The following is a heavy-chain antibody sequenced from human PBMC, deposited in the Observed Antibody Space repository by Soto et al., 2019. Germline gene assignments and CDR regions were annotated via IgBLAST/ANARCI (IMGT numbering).Heavy chain of an antibody. Sequence: PSETLSLTCTVSGGTITYYYWSWIRQAPGKXLEWLGYIFDGGSANYNPSLKSRVSFSLDKSQNQLSLKLTSVTGADTAIYYCVSVEGTPTVTGDYYYYEADAWGQGSAVTVSS. CDR2: IFDGGSA. CDR1: GGTITYYY. J-gene: IGHJ6*02. D-gene: IGHD4-17*01. V-gene: IGHV4-59*12. CDR3: VSVEGTPTVTGDYYYYEADA.